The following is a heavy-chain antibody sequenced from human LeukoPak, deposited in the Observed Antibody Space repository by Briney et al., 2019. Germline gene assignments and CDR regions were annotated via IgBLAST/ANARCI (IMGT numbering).Heavy chain of an antibody. Sequence: GASVKVSCKASGYTFTSYYMHWVRQAPGQGLEWMGIINPSGGSTSYAQKFQGRVTMTRDMSTSTVYMELSSLRSEDTAVYYCARAYYYDSSGYKWGAFDIWGQGTMVTVSS. CDR3: ARAYYYDSSGYKWGAFDI. D-gene: IGHD3-22*01. J-gene: IGHJ3*02. CDR2: INPSGGST. CDR1: GYTFTSYY. V-gene: IGHV1-46*01.